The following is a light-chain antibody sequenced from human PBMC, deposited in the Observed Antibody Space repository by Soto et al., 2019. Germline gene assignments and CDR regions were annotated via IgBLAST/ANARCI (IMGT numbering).Light chain of an antibody. Sequence: IQMTQSPSTLSASVGDRVTITCRASQSINTWLAWYQQKPGKAPKLLIYAASSLESGVPSRFSGSGSGTEFTLTISSLQPDDFANYYCQQYNNYWTFGQGTKVEIK. CDR3: QQYNNYWT. J-gene: IGKJ1*01. V-gene: IGKV1-5*01. CDR1: QSINTW. CDR2: AAS.